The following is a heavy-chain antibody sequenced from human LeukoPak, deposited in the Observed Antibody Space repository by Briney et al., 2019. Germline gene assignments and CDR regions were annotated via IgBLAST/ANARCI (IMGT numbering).Heavy chain of an antibody. V-gene: IGHV3-23*01. D-gene: IGHD4-17*01. CDR2: ISGSGGST. CDR1: GFTFSSYG. CDR3: AKDFHGDYYFDY. J-gene: IGHJ4*02. Sequence: GGSLRLSCAASGFTFSSYGMSWVRQAPGKGLEWVSAISGSGGSTYYADSVKGRFTISRDNSKNTLYLQMNSLRAEDTAVYYCAKDFHGDYYFDYWGQGTLVTVSS.